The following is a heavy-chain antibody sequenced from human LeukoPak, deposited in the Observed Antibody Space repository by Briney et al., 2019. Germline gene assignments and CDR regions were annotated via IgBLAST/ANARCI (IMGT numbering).Heavy chain of an antibody. J-gene: IGHJ3*02. CDR1: GFTFNTYT. Sequence: GGSLRLSCAASGFTFNTYTMNWVRQAPGKGLGWISYLSSGSDSIFYADSVKGRFTISRDNAKNSLYLQMNSLRAEDTAVYYCARLAAPDAFDIWGQGTMVTVSS. D-gene: IGHD6-13*01. V-gene: IGHV3-48*04. CDR3: ARLAAPDAFDI. CDR2: LSSGSDSI.